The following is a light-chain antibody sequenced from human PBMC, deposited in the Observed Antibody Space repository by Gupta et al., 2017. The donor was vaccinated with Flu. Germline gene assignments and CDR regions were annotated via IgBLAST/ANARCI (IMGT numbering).Light chain of an antibody. Sequence: QSALTQPASVSGSPGQPITLSCTGTSSDVGAYNYVSWYQQHPGKAPKLIIYEIINRPSGVSNRFSCSKSGNTASLTISGLQAEDDADYYCSSYTTISTGVFGTGTKVTVL. J-gene: IGLJ1*01. CDR1: SSDVGAYNY. CDR3: SSYTTISTGV. CDR2: EII. V-gene: IGLV2-14*01.